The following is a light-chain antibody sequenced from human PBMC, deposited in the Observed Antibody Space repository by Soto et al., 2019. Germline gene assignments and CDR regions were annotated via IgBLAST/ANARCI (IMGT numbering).Light chain of an antibody. CDR3: QQSYRNPIT. CDR1: QSISRW. CDR2: AAS. J-gene: IGKJ5*01. Sequence: DIQMTQSPSTLSASLVDRGAIVCRASQSISRWSAWYQQKPGKAPTLLIHAASSLQSGVPPRFSGSGSGTDFTLTISSLQPEDFATYFCQQSYRNPITFGQGTRLEIK. V-gene: IGKV1-39*01.